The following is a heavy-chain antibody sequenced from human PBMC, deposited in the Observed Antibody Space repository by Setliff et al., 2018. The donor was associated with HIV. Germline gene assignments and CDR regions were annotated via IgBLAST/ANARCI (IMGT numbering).Heavy chain of an antibody. J-gene: IGHJ5*02. CDR1: GGTISTY. CDR2: VYYSGST. V-gene: IGHV4-59*08. D-gene: IGHD6-13*01. Sequence: SETLSLTCTVSGGTISTYWSWIRQPPGKGLEWIGYVYYSGSTNYNPSPKSRVTISVDTSKNQFSLKLSSVTAADTAVYYCARHTNAVAGSLDWFDPWGQGTLVTVSS. CDR3: ARHTNAVAGSLDWFDP.